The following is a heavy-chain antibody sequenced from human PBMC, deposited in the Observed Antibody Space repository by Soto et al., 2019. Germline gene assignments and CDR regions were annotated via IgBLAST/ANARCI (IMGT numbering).Heavy chain of an antibody. V-gene: IGHV3-30-3*01. Sequence: GGSLRLSCAASGFTFGSSIMHWVRQAPDTGLEWVAVISYDGSHKDYADSVKGRFTISRDNSENMLYLQMNSLRADDMAVYYCAKKGYGSGRADAFDSWGQGTMVTVSS. J-gene: IGHJ3*02. D-gene: IGHD6-19*01. CDR2: ISYDGSHK. CDR1: GFTFGSSI. CDR3: AKKGYGSGRADAFDS.